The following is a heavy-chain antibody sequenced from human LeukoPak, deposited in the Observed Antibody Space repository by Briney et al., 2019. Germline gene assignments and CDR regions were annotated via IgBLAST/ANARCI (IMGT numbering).Heavy chain of an antibody. J-gene: IGHJ3*02. Sequence: ASVKVSCKASGYTFTSYDINWVRQATGQGLEWMGWMNPNSGNTGYAQKLQGRVTITRNTSISTAYMELSSLRSEDTAVYYCAKIGEALDAFDIWGQGTMVTVSS. CDR3: AKIGEALDAFDI. CDR1: GYTFTSYD. V-gene: IGHV1-8*03. CDR2: MNPNSGNT. D-gene: IGHD3-16*01.